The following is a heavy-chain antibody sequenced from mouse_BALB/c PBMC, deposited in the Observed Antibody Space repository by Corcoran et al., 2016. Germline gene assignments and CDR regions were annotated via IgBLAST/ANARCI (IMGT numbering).Heavy chain of an antibody. V-gene: IGHV1S136*01. CDR1: GYTFTSYV. CDR2: IYPYNDDT. Sequence: EVQLQQSGPELVKPGASVKMSCKASGYTFTSYVMHWVKQKPGQGLEWIGYIYPYNDDTKYNEEFKGKSTLTSDKSSSTAYMELNSLTSEDSAVYYCAREVPGGYPFDYWGQGTTLTVSS. D-gene: IGHD2-2*01. J-gene: IGHJ2*01. CDR3: AREVPGGYPFDY.